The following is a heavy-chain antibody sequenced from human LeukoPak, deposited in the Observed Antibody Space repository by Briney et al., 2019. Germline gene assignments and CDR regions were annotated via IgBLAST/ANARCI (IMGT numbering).Heavy chain of an antibody. V-gene: IGHV1-46*01. D-gene: IGHD6-19*01. Sequence: ASVKVSCKASGYTFTSYYMHWVRQAPGQGLEWMGIVNPSGGSTSYAQKFQGRVTMTRDTSTSTVYMELSSLRSEDTAVYYCARDRDSSGWTNWFDPWGQGTLVTVSS. CDR1: GYTFTSYY. J-gene: IGHJ5*02. CDR3: ARDRDSSGWTNWFDP. CDR2: VNPSGGST.